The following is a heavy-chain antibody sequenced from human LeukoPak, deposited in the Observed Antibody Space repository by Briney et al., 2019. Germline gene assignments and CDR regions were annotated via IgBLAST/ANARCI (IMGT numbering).Heavy chain of an antibody. V-gene: IGHV3-53*01. J-gene: IGHJ4*02. D-gene: IGHD3-22*01. Sequence: GGSLRLSCAASGFTFSSNYMSWVRQAPGKGLEWVSVIYSGGSTYYADSVKGRFTISRDNAKNSLYLQMNSLRAEDTAVYYCARGSTYYDSSGQVPFDYWGQGTLVTVSS. CDR3: ARGSTYYDSSGQVPFDY. CDR1: GFTFSSNY. CDR2: IYSGGST.